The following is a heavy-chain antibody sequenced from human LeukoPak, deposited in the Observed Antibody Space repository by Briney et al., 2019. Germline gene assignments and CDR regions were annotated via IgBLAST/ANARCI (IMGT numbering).Heavy chain of an antibody. J-gene: IGHJ4*02. Sequence: ASVNVSCKASGYTFTSYGISWVRQAPGQGLEWMGWISAYNGNTNYAQRLQGRVTMTTDTSTSTAYMELRSLRSDDTAVYYCAGSGGSWRNFDYWGQGTLVTVSS. CDR2: ISAYNGNT. D-gene: IGHD2-15*01. CDR1: GYTFTSYG. CDR3: AGSGGSWRNFDY. V-gene: IGHV1-18*01.